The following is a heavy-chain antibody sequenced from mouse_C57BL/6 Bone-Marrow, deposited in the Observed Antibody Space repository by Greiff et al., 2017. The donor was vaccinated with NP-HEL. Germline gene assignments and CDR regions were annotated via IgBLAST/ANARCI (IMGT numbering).Heavy chain of an antibody. CDR2: IHPNSGST. Sequence: VQLQQSGAELVKPGASVKLSCKASGYTFTSYWMHWVKQRPGQGLEWIGMIHPNSGSTNYNEKFKSKATLTVDKSSSTAYMQLSSLTSEDSAVYYCARSYYGSSYAGFAYWGQGTLVTVSA. V-gene: IGHV1-64*01. CDR1: GYTFTSYW. D-gene: IGHD1-1*01. CDR3: ARSYYGSSYAGFAY. J-gene: IGHJ3*01.